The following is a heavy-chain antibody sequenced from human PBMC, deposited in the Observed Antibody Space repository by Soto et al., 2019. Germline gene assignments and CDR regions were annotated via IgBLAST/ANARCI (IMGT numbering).Heavy chain of an antibody. CDR3: AYSSTPFDS. D-gene: IGHD6-13*01. CDR2: ISVISGSP. Sequence: EVQLLESGGGLVQPGGSLRLSCAASGCTFSSYTISYVRQSPGKGLEWVSAISVISGSPYYEDSVKGRFTISRDNSKNTLYLQMNSLRAEDTAVYYCAYSSTPFDSWGQGTLVTVSS. V-gene: IGHV3-23*01. J-gene: IGHJ4*02. CDR1: GCTFSSYT.